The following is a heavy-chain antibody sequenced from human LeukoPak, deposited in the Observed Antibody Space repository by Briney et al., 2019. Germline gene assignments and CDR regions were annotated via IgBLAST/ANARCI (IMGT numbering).Heavy chain of an antibody. V-gene: IGHV3-23*01. Sequence: GGSLRLSCAASGYTFSSYPMAWVRQAPGEGLEWVSTISGSGDTSFYADSVKGRFTISRDSSRNTLYLQMNSLTAEDTTVYYCAKAPLRGYYFWSGLSSFDCWGQGTLVTVSS. D-gene: IGHD3-3*01. J-gene: IGHJ4*02. CDR1: GYTFSSYP. CDR2: ISGSGDTS. CDR3: AKAPLRGYYFWSGLSSFDC.